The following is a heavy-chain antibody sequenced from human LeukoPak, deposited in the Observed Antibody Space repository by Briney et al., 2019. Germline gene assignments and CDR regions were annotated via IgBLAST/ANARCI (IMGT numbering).Heavy chain of an antibody. CDR3: ARAPEYYDSSAIFGY. V-gene: IGHV5-51*01. J-gene: IGHJ4*02. CDR1: GYSFTSYW. CDR2: IYPGDSDA. Sequence: GESLKISCKGSGYSFTSYWIGWVRQMPGKGLEWMGIIYPGDSDARYSPSFQGQVTISADKSISTAYLQWSSLKASDTAMYYCARAPEYYDSSAIFGYWGQGTLVTVSS. D-gene: IGHD3-22*01.